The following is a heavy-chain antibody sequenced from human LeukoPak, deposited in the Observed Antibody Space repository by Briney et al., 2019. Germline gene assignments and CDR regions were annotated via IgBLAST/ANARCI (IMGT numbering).Heavy chain of an antibody. Sequence: GASVKVSCKASGYTFTSYDINWVRQATGQGLEWMGWMNPNSGNTGYAQKFQGRVTMTRNTSISTAYMELSSLRSEDTAVYYCARQAITMIYPFDPWGQGTLVTVSS. CDR2: MNPNSGNT. V-gene: IGHV1-8*01. CDR1: GYTFTSYD. CDR3: ARQAITMIYPFDP. J-gene: IGHJ5*02. D-gene: IGHD3-22*01.